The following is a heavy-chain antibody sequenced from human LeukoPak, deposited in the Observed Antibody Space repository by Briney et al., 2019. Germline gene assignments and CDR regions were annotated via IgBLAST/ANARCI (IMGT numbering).Heavy chain of an antibody. CDR2: IYHTGST. Sequence: SETLSLTYAGSGYSSSSGYYWGWIRQPPGKGLEWIGSIYHTGSTYHNPSLKSLVTISIDTSKNHFSLKVTSVTAADTAVYYCARDGGSGDNRFDPWGQGALVTVSS. D-gene: IGHD2-15*01. V-gene: IGHV4-38-2*01. CDR3: ARDGGSGDNRFDP. CDR1: GYSSSSGYY. J-gene: IGHJ5*02.